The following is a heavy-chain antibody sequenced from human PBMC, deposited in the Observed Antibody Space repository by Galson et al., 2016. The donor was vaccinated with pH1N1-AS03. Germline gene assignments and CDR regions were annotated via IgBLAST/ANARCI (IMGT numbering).Heavy chain of an antibody. Sequence: SVKVSCKASTDNFVDYGISWVRQAPGQGLEWMGGIVPFSVTTDYAQKFQGRISITADESTSTAYMELSSLTSEDTAVYYCARDRYHGLPGDYYESAYWGQGTRVTVSS. D-gene: IGHD3-22*01. V-gene: IGHV1-69*13. J-gene: IGHJ4*02. CDR3: ARDRYHGLPGDYYESAY. CDR2: IVPFSVTT. CDR1: TDNFVDYG.